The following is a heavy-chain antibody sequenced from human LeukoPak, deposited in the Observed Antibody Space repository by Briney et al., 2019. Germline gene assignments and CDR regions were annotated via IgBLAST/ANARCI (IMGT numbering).Heavy chain of an antibody. Sequence: PSETLSLTCTVSGGSISSGDYYWSWIRQPPGKGLEWIGYIYYSGSTYYNPSLKSRVTISVDTSKNQFSLKLSSVTAADTAVYYCASPYDSSGYINYWGQGTLVTVSS. CDR1: GGSISSGDYY. CDR2: IYYSGST. D-gene: IGHD3-22*01. J-gene: IGHJ4*02. V-gene: IGHV4-30-4*08. CDR3: ASPYDSSGYINY.